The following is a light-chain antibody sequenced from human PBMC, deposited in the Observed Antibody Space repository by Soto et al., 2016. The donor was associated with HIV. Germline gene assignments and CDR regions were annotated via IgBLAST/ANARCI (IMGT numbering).Light chain of an antibody. CDR1: QSISSW. V-gene: IGKV1-5*03. CDR3: QQYNGYST. CDR2: KAS. J-gene: IGKJ4*01. Sequence: DIQMTQSPSTLSASVGDRVTITCRASQSISSWLAWYQQKPGKAPKLLIYKASSLESGVPSRFSGSGSGTEFTLTISSLQPDDFATYYCQQYNGYSTFGGRDQGGDQT.